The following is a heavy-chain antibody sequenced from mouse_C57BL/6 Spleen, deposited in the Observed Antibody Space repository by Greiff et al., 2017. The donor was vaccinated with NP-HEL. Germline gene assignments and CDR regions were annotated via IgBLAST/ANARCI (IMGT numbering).Heavy chain of an antibody. CDR3: ARGGFDY. CDR2: INPGSGGT. Sequence: QVQLQQSGAELVRPGTSVKVSCKASGYAFTNYLIEWVQQRPGQGLEWIGVINPGSGGTNYTEKFKGKATLTADKSSSTAYMQLSSLTSEDSAVYFCARGGFDYWGQGTTLTVSS. CDR1: GYAFTNYL. J-gene: IGHJ2*01. V-gene: IGHV1-54*01.